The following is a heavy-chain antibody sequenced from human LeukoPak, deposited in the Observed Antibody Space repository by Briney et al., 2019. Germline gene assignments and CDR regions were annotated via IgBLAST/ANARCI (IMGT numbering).Heavy chain of an antibody. V-gene: IGHV3-30*04. Sequence: GGSLRLSCAASGFTFSSYAMHWVRQAPGKGLEWVAVISYDGSNKCYADSVKGRFTISRDNSKNTLYLQMNSLRAEDTAVYYCARAHLTGYYSPTFDYWGQGTLVTVSS. D-gene: IGHD3-9*01. CDR3: ARAHLTGYYSPTFDY. CDR2: ISYDGSNK. J-gene: IGHJ4*02. CDR1: GFTFSSYA.